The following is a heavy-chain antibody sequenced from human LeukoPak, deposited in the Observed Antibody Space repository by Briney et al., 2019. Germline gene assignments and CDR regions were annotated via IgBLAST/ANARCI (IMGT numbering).Heavy chain of an antibody. J-gene: IGHJ4*02. V-gene: IGHV3-21*01. CDR1: GFTFSSYS. D-gene: IGHD5-18*01. CDR2: ISSSSSNI. Sequence: PGGSLRLSCAASGFTFSSYSMNWVRQAPGRGLEWVSSISSSSSNIYYADSVKGRFTISRDTAKNSLYLQMNSLRAENTAVYYCARGPGGYGYVFASFDYWGQGTLVTASS. CDR3: ARGPGGYGYVFASFDY.